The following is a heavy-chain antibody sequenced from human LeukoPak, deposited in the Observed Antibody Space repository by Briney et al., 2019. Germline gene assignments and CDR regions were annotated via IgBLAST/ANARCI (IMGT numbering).Heavy chain of an antibody. V-gene: IGHV4-38-2*01. CDR1: GYSISSGVY. CDR2: IFHSGST. D-gene: IGHD3-10*01. CDR3: ARGIYYLIEY. J-gene: IGHJ4*02. Sequence: SETLSLTCAVSGYSISSGVYWGWIRQSPGKGLEWIGNIFHSGSTYHNPSLKSRVTISVDTSKNEFSLKLSSVTAADTAVYYCARGIYYLIEYWGQGTLVTVSS.